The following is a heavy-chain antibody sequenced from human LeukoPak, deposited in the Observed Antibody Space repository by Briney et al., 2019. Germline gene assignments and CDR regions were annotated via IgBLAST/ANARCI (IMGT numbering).Heavy chain of an antibody. Sequence: SETLSLTCTVSGGSISSYYWSWIRQPPGKGLEWIGYIYYSGSTNYNPSLKSRVTISVDTSKNQFSLKLSSVTAADTAVYYCARDGHYDILTDRESWFDPWGQGTLVTVSS. CDR1: GGSISSYY. V-gene: IGHV4-59*01. CDR3: ARDGHYDILTDRESWFDP. J-gene: IGHJ5*02. CDR2: IYYSGST. D-gene: IGHD3-9*01.